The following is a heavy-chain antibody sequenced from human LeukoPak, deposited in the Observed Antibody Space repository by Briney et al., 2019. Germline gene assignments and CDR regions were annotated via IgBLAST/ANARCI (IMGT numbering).Heavy chain of an antibody. CDR1: GFTFSSYS. V-gene: IGHV3-21*04. CDR3: ARVDIVATTFYYYMDV. J-gene: IGHJ6*03. D-gene: IGHD5-12*01. Sequence: KPGGSLRLSCAASGFTFSSYSMNWVRQAPGKGLEWVSSISSSSSYIYYADSVKGRFTISRDNAKNSLYLQMNSLRAEDTALYYCARVDIVATTFYYYMDVWGKGTTVTVSS. CDR2: ISSSSSYI.